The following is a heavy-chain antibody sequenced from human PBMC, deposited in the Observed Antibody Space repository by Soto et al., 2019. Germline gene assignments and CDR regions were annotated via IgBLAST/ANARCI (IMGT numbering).Heavy chain of an antibody. CDR3: SRVGVCDSLSAAGTGDY. J-gene: IGHJ4*02. Sequence: QVQLVESGGGVVQPGRSLRLSCAASGFTFGSYGMNWVRQAPGKGLEWVAIIWYDGSIKYYADSVKGRFTISRDNSKNTRYLEMNSLRAEDTAVYYCSRVGVCDSLSAAGTGDYWCQGTLVTV. V-gene: IGHV3-33*01. CDR1: GFTFGSYG. CDR2: IWYDGSIK. D-gene: IGHD6-13*01.